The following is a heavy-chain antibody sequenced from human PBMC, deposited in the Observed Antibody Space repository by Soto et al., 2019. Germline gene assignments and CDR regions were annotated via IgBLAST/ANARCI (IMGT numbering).Heavy chain of an antibody. CDR2: ISAYNGNT. V-gene: IGHV1-18*01. Sequence: ASVKVSCKASGYTFTSYGISWVQQAPGQGLEWMGWISAYNGNTNIPQKLQGRVTMTTDTSTSTAYMELRSLRSDDTAVYYCARDIGAYCGGDCYLNYWGQGTLVTVSS. CDR3: ARDIGAYCGGDCYLNY. D-gene: IGHD2-21*02. CDR1: GYTFTSYG. J-gene: IGHJ4*02.